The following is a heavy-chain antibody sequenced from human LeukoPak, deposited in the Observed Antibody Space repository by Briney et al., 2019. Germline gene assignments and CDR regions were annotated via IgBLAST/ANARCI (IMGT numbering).Heavy chain of an antibody. J-gene: IGHJ2*01. V-gene: IGHV3-21*01. CDR3: ARDHSSGGYQEGYFDL. Sequence: GGSLRLSCAASGFSLSSHKMSSVRQAPGKGLEWVSTISTGSYYIYYGDSMRRRFTISRDNASNSLYLQMNSLRVEDTALYYCARDHSSGGYQEGYFDLWGRGTLVTVS. CDR2: ISTGSYYI. CDR1: GFSLSSHK. D-gene: IGHD2-2*01.